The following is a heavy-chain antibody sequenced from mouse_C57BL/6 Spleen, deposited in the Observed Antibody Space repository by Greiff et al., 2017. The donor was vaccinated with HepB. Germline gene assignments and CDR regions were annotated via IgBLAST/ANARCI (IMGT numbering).Heavy chain of an antibody. CDR3: ARITTLVPYYFDD. CDR1: GYTFTSYW. V-gene: IGHV1-69*01. CDR2: IDPSDSYT. D-gene: IGHD1-1*01. J-gene: IGHJ2*01. Sequence: VQLQQSGAELVMPGASVKLSCKASGYTFTSYWMHWVKQRPGQGLEWIGEIDPSDSYTNNNQKFKGKSTLTVDKSSNTAYMQLSSLTSEDSAVYYCARITTLVPYYFDDWGQGTTLTVAA.